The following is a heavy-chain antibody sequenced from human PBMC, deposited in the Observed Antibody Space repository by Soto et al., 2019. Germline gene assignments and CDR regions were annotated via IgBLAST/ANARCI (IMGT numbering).Heavy chain of an antibody. CDR1: GFSLSTSGVG. D-gene: IGHD6-6*01. CDR3: AHRTKSIAARVKSGVLATDYYYYMDV. J-gene: IGHJ6*03. V-gene: IGHV2-5*02. Sequence: QITLKESGPTLVKPTQTLTLTCTFSGFSLSTSGVGVGWIRQPPGKALEWLALIYWDDDKRYSPSLKSRLTITKDTSKNQVVLTMTNMDPVDTATYYCAHRTKSIAARVKSGVLATDYYYYMDVWGKGTTVTVSS. CDR2: IYWDDDK.